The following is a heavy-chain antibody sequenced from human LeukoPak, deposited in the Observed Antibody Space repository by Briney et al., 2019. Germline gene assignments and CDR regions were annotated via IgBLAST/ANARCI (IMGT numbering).Heavy chain of an antibody. V-gene: IGHV3-74*01. D-gene: IGHD2-2*01. Sequence: GGSLRLSCGASGFTFSSFWMHWVRQAPGKGLVWVSRINSDGSSTSYADSVKGRFTISRDNAKNMLYLQMNSLRAEDTAVYYCAPHLSVVVPGAQYGMDVWGQGTTVPVSS. CDR2: INSDGSST. CDR1: GFTFSSFW. CDR3: APHLSVVVPGAQYGMDV. J-gene: IGHJ6*02.